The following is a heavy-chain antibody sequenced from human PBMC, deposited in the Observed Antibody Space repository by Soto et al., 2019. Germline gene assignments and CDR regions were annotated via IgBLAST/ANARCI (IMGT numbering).Heavy chain of an antibody. CDR1: EFTFSSYE. J-gene: IGHJ4*02. CDR3: VRFGGAAAGPGDY. Sequence: PWGSLRLSCVASEFTFSSYEMNWVRQAPGKGLEWVSYISSSGTTIYYTDSVKGRFTISRDNAKKSLYLQMNSLRAEDTAVYYCVRFGGAAAGPGDYWGQGTLVTVSS. CDR2: ISSSGTTI. V-gene: IGHV3-48*03. D-gene: IGHD6-13*01.